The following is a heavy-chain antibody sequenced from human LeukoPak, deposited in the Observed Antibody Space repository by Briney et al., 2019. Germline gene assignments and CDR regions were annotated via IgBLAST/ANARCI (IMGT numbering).Heavy chain of an antibody. CDR3: AALRFLEWLS. CDR1: GFTFSSYA. Sequence: GGSLRLSCAASGFTFSSYAMSWVRQAPGKGLEGGSYISSSSSTIYYADSVKGRFTISRDNAKNSLYLQMNSLRAEDTAVYYCAALRFLEWLSWGQGTLVTVSS. D-gene: IGHD3-3*01. J-gene: IGHJ5*02. V-gene: IGHV3-48*01. CDR2: ISSSSSTI.